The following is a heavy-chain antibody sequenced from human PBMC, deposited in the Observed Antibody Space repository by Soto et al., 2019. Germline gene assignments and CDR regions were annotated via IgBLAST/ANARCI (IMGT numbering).Heavy chain of an antibody. Sequence: KVSCKASGGTFSKNTISWVRQAPGQGLEWMGGIMPVFGRPNYAQKFQGRVTITADEYTRTAYMELSRLKSDDTAVYYCARQFDYDTSGYYYAYWGQGTQVTVSS. V-gene: IGHV1-69*01. CDR2: IMPVFGRP. J-gene: IGHJ4*02. D-gene: IGHD3-22*01. CDR1: GGTFSKNT. CDR3: ARQFDYDTSGYYYAY.